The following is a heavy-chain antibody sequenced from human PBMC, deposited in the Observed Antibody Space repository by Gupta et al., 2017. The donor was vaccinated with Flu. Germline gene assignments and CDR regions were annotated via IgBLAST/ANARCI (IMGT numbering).Heavy chain of an antibody. CDR1: GYSFTSYW. D-gene: IGHD6-25*01. J-gene: IGHJ4*02. Sequence: EVQLVQSGAEVKKPGESLKISCKGSGYSFTSYWIGWVRQMPGKGLEGMGIIYPGDSDTRYSQSFQGQVTISADKSISTADRQWSRLKASETAMYYCARGKVGGGKEDDFDYGGQGTMVTVSS. V-gene: IGHV5-51*03. CDR3: ARGKVGGGKEDDFDY. CDR2: IYPGDSDT.